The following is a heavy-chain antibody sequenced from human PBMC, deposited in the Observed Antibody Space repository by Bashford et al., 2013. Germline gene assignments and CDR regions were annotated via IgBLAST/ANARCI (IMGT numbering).Heavy chain of an antibody. V-gene: IGHV4-39*02. CDR3: AREVVRGVILMTFDM. CDR2: IYYSGST. Sequence: SSETLSLTCTVSGGSVSSGSYYWGWIRQPPGKGLEWIGSIYYSGSTYYNPSLKSRVTISVDTSKNQFSLKLSSVTAADTAVYYCAREVVRGVILMTFDMWGQGTMVTVSS. J-gene: IGHJ3*02. CDR1: GGSVSSGSYY. D-gene: IGHD3-10*01.